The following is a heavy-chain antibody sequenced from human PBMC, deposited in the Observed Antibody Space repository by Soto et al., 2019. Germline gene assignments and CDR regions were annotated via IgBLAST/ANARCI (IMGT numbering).Heavy chain of an antibody. Sequence: GGSLRLSCAASGFSFSSYGMHWVRQAPGEGLERGAVISYDGSNKYYADSVKGRFTISRDNSKNTLYLQMNSLRAEDTAVYYCAKDRYYYDSSGYSPIDYWAQGT. CDR3: AKDRYYYDSSGYSPIDY. D-gene: IGHD3-22*01. CDR2: ISYDGSNK. J-gene: IGHJ4*02. V-gene: IGHV3-30*18. CDR1: GFSFSSYG.